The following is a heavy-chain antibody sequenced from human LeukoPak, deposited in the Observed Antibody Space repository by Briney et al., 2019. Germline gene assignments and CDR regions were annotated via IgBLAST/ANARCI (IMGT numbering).Heavy chain of an antibody. CDR2: IYYSGST. D-gene: IGHD6-13*01. Sequence: SETLSLTCTVSGGSISSYYWSWIRQPPGKGLEWIGYIYYSGSTNYNPSLKSRVTISVDTSKNQFSLKLSSVTAADTAVYYCARDTGHYSSSWFDYWGQGTLVTVSS. CDR3: ARDTGHYSSSWFDY. CDR1: GGSISSYY. V-gene: IGHV4-59*01. J-gene: IGHJ4*02.